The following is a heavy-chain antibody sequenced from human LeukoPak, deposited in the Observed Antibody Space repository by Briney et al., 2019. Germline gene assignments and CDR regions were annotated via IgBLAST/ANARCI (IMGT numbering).Heavy chain of an antibody. D-gene: IGHD5-24*01. CDR2: IYHSGRT. V-gene: IGHV4-39*07. Sequence: SETLSLTCTVSGGSISSSGYYWGWIRQPPGKGLEWIGSIYHSGRTFYNPSLKSRVTISVDTSKNQFSLKLTTVTAADTAVYYCARPYLPATRFDYWGQGTLVTVSS. J-gene: IGHJ4*02. CDR1: GGSISSSGYY. CDR3: ARPYLPATRFDY.